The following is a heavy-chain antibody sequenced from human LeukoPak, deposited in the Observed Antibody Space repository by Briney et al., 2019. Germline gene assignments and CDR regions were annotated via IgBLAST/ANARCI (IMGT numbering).Heavy chain of an antibody. CDR1: GSSISSDY. D-gene: IGHD1-26*01. CDR3: VRGCCGNYWHFDY. CDR2: VYYSGNI. Sequence: SETLSLTCTVSGSSISSDYWSWIRQPPGKGLEWITYVYYSGNIVYNPSLKSRVTISVDTSKNQFSLKLSSVTAADTAVYYCVRGCCGNYWHFDYWGQGTLVTVSS. V-gene: IGHV4-59*08. J-gene: IGHJ4*02.